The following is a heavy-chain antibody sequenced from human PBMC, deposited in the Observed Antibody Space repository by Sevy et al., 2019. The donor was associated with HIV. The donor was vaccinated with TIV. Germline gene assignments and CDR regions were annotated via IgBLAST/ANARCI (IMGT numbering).Heavy chain of an antibody. D-gene: IGHD6-13*01. CDR1: GYSFTSSW. V-gene: IGHV5-51*01. J-gene: IGHJ4*02. CDR3: ARLPVAAAGLYYFDY. Sequence: GESLKISCKGSGYSFTSSWIGRVRQVPGKGLEWMGIFYPGDSESRYNPSFQGQVTISADKSISTAYLHWNSLKASDTAMYFCARLPVAAAGLYYFDYWGQGTLVTVSS. CDR2: FYPGDSES.